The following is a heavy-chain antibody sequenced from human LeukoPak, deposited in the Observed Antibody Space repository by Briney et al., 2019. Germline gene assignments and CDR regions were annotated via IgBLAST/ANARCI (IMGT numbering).Heavy chain of an antibody. CDR2: INHSGST. CDR3: ARGTTYYDFWSGYYPPPNFDY. Sequence: SETLSLTCAVYGGSFSGYYWSWIRQPPGKGLEWIGEINHSGSTNYNPSLKSRVTISVDTSKNQFSLKLSSVTAADTAVYYCARGTTYYDFWSGYYPPPNFDYWGQGTLVTVSS. CDR1: GGSFSGYY. D-gene: IGHD3-3*01. J-gene: IGHJ4*02. V-gene: IGHV4-34*01.